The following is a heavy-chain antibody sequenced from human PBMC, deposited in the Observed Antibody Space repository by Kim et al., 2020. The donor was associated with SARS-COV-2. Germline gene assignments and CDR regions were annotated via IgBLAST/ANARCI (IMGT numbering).Heavy chain of an antibody. CDR3: ARDIVVGATLDAFDL. Sequence: ADSVKGRFTISRDNTKNTVYRQMNSLRAEDTALYYCARDIVVGATLDAFDLWGQGTMVTVSS. D-gene: IGHD1-26*01. J-gene: IGHJ3*01. V-gene: IGHV3-21*01.